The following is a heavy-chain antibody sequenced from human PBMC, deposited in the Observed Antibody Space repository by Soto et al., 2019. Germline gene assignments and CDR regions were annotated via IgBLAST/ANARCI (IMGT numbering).Heavy chain of an antibody. CDR2: INHSGST. CDR3: ARGRFPRYRGSGSYYNYGGDFYYYYYMDV. V-gene: IGHV4-34*01. CDR1: GGSFSGYY. Sequence: SETLSLTCAVYGGSFSGYYWSWIRQPPGKGLEWIGEINHSGSTNYNPSLKSRVTISVDTSKNQFSLKLSSVTAADTAVYYCARGRFPRYRGSGSYYNYGGDFYYYYYMDVWGKGTTVTVSS. J-gene: IGHJ6*03. D-gene: IGHD3-10*01.